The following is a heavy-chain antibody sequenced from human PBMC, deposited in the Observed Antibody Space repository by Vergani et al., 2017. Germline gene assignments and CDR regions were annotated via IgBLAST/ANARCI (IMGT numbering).Heavy chain of an antibody. CDR3: EKANPRYSGYDYLYYYHAIDV. Sequence: EVQLLESGGDLVQPGGSVRLSCAASGFTFNHYAMNWVRQAPGKGLEWVSGISGSGGSTYYAGSVKGRFTISRDSSKNTLYLQMNSLSAGETAVYYCEKANPRYSGYDYLYYYHAIDVWGQGTPVTVSS. V-gene: IGHV3-23*01. J-gene: IGHJ6*02. CDR1: GFTFNHYA. D-gene: IGHD5-12*01. CDR2: ISGSGGST.